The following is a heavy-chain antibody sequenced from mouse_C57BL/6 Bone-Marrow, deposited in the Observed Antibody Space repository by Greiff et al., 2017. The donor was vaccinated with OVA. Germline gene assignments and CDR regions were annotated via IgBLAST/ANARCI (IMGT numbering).Heavy chain of an antibody. CDR1: GYTFTSYW. CDR2: IDPSDSYT. V-gene: IGHV1-69*01. D-gene: IGHD1-1*01. CDR3: ARPPHYYGSGYYAMDY. J-gene: IGHJ4*01. Sequence: QVQLQQPGAELVMPGASVKLSCKAFGYTFTSYWMHWVKQRLGQGLEWIGEIDPSDSYTNYNQKFKGKSTLTVDKSSSTAYMQLSSLTSEDSAVYYCARPPHYYGSGYYAMDYWGQGTSVTVSS.